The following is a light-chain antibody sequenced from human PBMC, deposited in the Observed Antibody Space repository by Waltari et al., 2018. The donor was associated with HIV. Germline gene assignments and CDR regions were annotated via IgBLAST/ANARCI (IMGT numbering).Light chain of an antibody. CDR3: AALDDSLNGV. J-gene: IGLJ3*02. Sequence: SVLTQPPSASGTPGQRVTIPCSGSSSNIGSNPVNWYQQLPGTAPKLSMYINKKRPSGVTDRCSGSKSGTAASLVISGLQSEDEGDDYCAALDDSLNGVFGGGTKLTVL. V-gene: IGLV1-44*01. CDR2: INK. CDR1: SSNIGSNP.